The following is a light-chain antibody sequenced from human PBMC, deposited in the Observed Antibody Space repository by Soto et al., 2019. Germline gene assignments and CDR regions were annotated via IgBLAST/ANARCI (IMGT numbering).Light chain of an antibody. Sequence: EIVMTQSPATLSVSPGERATLSCRASQSVSSRLAWYQQKRGQAPRLLIYDASTRATGIPARFSGSGSGTEFNLTISSLQSEDFAIYYCQHYNSYSEAFGQGTKVDIK. CDR3: QHYNSYSEA. CDR2: DAS. J-gene: IGKJ1*01. V-gene: IGKV3-15*01. CDR1: QSVSSR.